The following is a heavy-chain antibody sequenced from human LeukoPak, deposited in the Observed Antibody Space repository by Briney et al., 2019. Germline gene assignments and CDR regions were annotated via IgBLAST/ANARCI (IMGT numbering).Heavy chain of an antibody. D-gene: IGHD3-10*01. J-gene: IGHJ4*02. CDR1: GFTFDDYA. CDR3: TKDRGGGFYGSWSYYYPCFDY. CDR2: ISWDGGST. V-gene: IGHV3-43D*03. Sequence: GGSLRLSCAASGFTFDDYAMHWVRQAPGKGLEWVSLISWDGGSTYYADSVKGRFTISRDNSKNSLYLQMNSLRAEDTALYYCTKDRGGGFYGSWSYYYPCFDYWGQGTLVTVSS.